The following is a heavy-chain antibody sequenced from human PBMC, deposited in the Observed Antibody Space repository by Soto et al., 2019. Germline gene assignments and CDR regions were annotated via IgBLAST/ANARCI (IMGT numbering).Heavy chain of an antibody. CDR1: GFTFSSYA. V-gene: IGHV3-23*01. Sequence: PGGSLRLSCAASGFTFSSYAMSWVRQAPGKGLEWVSAISGSGGCTYYADSVKGRFTISRDNSKNTLYLQMNSLRAEDTAVYYCAKTPSLYYYYYMDVWGKGTTVAVSS. CDR2: ISGSGGCT. J-gene: IGHJ6*03. CDR3: AKTPSLYYYYYMDV.